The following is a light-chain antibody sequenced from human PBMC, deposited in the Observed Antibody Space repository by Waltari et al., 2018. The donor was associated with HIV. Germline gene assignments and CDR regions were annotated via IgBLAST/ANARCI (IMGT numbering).Light chain of an antibody. CDR3: QQYDSLPVV. CDR2: AAS. J-gene: IGKJ5*01. Sequence: IQMTQSPSSLSVSVGDTVTITCQASQDINHYLNWYQQKPGKPPKLLMYAASNLEVGVPSRFSGSGSGTHFTFIIRSLQPEDIATYYCQQYDSLPVVFGKGTRLEI. CDR1: QDINHY. V-gene: IGKV1-33*01.